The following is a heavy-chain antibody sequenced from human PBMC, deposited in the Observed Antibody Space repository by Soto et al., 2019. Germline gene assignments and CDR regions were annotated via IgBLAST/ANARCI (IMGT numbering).Heavy chain of an antibody. CDR2: INSDGSII. V-gene: IGHV3-74*01. Sequence: EVQLVESGGGLVQPGGSLRLSCAASAFTLSSYWMHWVRQAAGKGLVWVSRINSDGSIISYADSVKGRFTISRDNAKNTLYLQMNSLRAEDTAVYYCAREDSGSYYGYWGQGTLVTVSS. CDR3: AREDSGSYYGY. J-gene: IGHJ4*02. CDR1: AFTLSSYW. D-gene: IGHD1-26*01.